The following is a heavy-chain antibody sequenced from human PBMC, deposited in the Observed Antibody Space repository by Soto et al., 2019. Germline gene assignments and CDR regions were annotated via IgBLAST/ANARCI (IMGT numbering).Heavy chain of an antibody. CDR1: GFTFSSYA. D-gene: IGHD2-15*01. V-gene: IGHV3-64*01. Sequence: GGSLRLSCAASGFTFSSYAMHWVRQAPGKGLEYVSAISSNGGSTYYANSVKGRFTISRDNSKNTLYLQMGSLRAEDMAVYYCARDRHCSGGSCYSFAFDIWGQGTMVTVSS. CDR2: ISSNGGST. CDR3: ARDRHCSGGSCYSFAFDI. J-gene: IGHJ3*02.